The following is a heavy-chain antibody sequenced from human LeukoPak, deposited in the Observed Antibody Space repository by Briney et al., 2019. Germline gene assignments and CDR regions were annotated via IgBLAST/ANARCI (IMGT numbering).Heavy chain of an antibody. Sequence: PSETLSLTCTVSGGSISSYYWSWIRQPPGKGPEWIGYIYNSRSTNYNPSLKSRVTISVDTSKNQFSLKLSSVTAADTAVYYCTRGAARYYYYYMDFWGKGTTVTVSS. CDR2: IYNSRST. CDR3: TRGAARYYYYYMDF. V-gene: IGHV4-59*01. J-gene: IGHJ6*03. CDR1: GGSISSYY.